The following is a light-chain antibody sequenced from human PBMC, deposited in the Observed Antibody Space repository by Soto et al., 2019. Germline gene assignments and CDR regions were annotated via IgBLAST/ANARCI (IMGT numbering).Light chain of an antibody. Sequence: EIVLTQSPGTLSLSPGERATLSCRASQSVSSSYLAWYQQKPGRAPRLLIYAASSRATGIPDRFSGSGSGTDFTLTISRLEPEDFAVSYCQRYTDSPPYTFGQGTKLEIK. V-gene: IGKV3-20*01. CDR2: AAS. CDR3: QRYTDSPPYT. CDR1: QSVSSSY. J-gene: IGKJ2*01.